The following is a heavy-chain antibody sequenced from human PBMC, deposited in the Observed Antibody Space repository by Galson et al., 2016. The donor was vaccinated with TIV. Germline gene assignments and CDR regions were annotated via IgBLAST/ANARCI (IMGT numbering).Heavy chain of an antibody. CDR1: GGTFRSYA. V-gene: IGHV1-69*13. CDR3: ARGEDYYGSGSYLY. J-gene: IGHJ4*02. D-gene: IGHD3-10*01. Sequence: SVKVSCKASGGTFRSYAISWVRQAPGQGLEWMGRITAVFGTAHYAQKFHGRVTITADESTSTVYMELRSLRTEDTAVFYCARGEDYYGSGSYLYWGQGTLVIVSS. CDR2: ITAVFGTA.